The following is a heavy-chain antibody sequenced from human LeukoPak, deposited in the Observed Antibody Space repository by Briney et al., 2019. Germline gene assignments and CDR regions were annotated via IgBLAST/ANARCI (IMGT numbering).Heavy chain of an antibody. D-gene: IGHD3-10*01. CDR2: IYYSGST. V-gene: IGHV4-39*01. J-gene: IGHJ4*02. CDR3: ARPLWFLNGSFDY. Sequence: NSSETLSLTCTVSGGSISSSSYYWGWIRQPPGKGLEWIGSIYYSGSTYYNPSLKSRVTISVDTSKNQFSLKLSSVTAADTAVYYCARPLWFLNGSFDYWGQGTLVTVSS. CDR1: GGSISSSSYY.